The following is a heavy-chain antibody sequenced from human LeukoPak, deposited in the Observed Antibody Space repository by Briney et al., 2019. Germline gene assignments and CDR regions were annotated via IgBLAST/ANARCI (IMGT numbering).Heavy chain of an antibody. D-gene: IGHD2-15*01. CDR1: GFTFSNYA. J-gene: IGHJ6*02. Sequence: GGSLRLSCAASGFTFSNYAMSWVRQDPGKGLEWVANIKQDGSEKCYVDSVKGRFTISRDNAKNSLYLQMNSLRAEDTAVYYCARDRWELLSNSYHYCGLDVWGQGTTVTVSS. CDR3: ARDRWELLSNSYHYCGLDV. V-gene: IGHV3-7*01. CDR2: IKQDGSEK.